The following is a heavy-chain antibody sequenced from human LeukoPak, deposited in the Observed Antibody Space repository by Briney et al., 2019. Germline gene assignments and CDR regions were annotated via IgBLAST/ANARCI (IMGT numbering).Heavy chain of an antibody. CDR3: AKAPVTTCSGAYCYPFDY. CDR2: ISVSGDT. V-gene: IGHV3-23*01. J-gene: IGHJ4*02. D-gene: IGHD2-21*01. CDR1: GFTLSSYA. Sequence: GGSLRLSCAASGFTLSSYAMSWVRQAPGKGLEWVSAISVSGDTYHADSVKGRFTISRDSSKNTLYLQMNRLRAEDAAVYYCAKAPVTTCSGAYCYPFDYWGQGTLVTVSS.